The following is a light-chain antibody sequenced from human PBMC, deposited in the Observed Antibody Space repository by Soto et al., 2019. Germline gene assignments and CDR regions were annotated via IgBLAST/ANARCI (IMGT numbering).Light chain of an antibody. CDR2: GSS. Sequence: EIVMRQSPAALSLSPGEGATLSCMASQSVSNNLVWYQQKPGQAPRLLMYGSSIRATGIPARFSGSGSGTEFTLTISSLQSEDFAVYYCQQHNNWPPITFGQGTRLEIK. J-gene: IGKJ5*01. CDR1: QSVSNN. CDR3: QQHNNWPPIT. V-gene: IGKV3-15*01.